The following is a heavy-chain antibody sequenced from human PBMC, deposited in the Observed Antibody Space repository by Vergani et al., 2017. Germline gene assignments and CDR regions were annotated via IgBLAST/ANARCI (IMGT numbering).Heavy chain of an antibody. CDR1: GFTVSSNY. D-gene: IGHD2-2*01. Sequence: EVQLVESGGGLIQPGGSLRLSCAASGFTVSSNYMSWVRQAPGKGLEWVSVIYSGGSTYYADSVKGRFTISRDNSKNTLYLQMNSLRAEDTAVYYCARGRYSSSTSCRSPFDDWGQGTLVTVSS. J-gene: IGHJ4*02. CDR3: ARGRYSSSTSCRSPFDD. CDR2: IYSGGST. V-gene: IGHV3-53*01.